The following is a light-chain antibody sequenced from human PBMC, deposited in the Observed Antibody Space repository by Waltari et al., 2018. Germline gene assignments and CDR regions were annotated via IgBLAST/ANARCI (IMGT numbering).Light chain of an antibody. Sequence: QSALTQPASVSGSPGQSITISCTGTSSDVGGYNYVSWYQQYPGTAPKLVIHDVSSRPSGTSDRFSGSKSGNTASLIISGLQADDEADYYCSSYTASRLYVFGTGTKVTVL. CDR1: SSDVGGYNY. J-gene: IGLJ1*01. CDR2: DVS. V-gene: IGLV2-14*03. CDR3: SSYTASRLYV.